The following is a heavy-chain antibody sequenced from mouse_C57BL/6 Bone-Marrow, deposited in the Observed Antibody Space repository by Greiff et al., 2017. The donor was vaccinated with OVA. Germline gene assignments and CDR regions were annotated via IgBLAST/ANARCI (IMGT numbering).Heavy chain of an antibody. CDR1: VFTFTDYY. CDR2: IRNKANGYPT. J-gene: IGHJ1*03. D-gene: IGHD1-1*01. V-gene: IGHV7-3*01. CDR3: ARYVTTVVPFWYFDV. Sequence: EVQRVESGGGLVRPGGSLSLSCAASVFTFTDYYMSWVRHPPGQALEWLGFIRNKANGYPTEFSASVKGRFTISRDNSQSIFYLQMNAQRAEDSATSDCARYVTTVVPFWYFDVWGTGTTVTVSS.